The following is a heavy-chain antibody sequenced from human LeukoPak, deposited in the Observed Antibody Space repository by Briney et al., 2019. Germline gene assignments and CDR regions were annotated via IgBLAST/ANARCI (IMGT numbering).Heavy chain of an antibody. J-gene: IGHJ4*02. Sequence: PGRSLRLSCAASGFTFSTYGLNWVRQAPGKGLEWVSSISSSSDSIHYAESLGGRFTVSRDNSKNSLFLQMNSVTAEDTAVYYCASGVQHCADGDCYSIYWGQGTLVTVSS. V-gene: IGHV3-21*01. CDR2: ISSSSDSI. CDR1: GFTFSTYG. CDR3: ASGVQHCADGDCYSIY. D-gene: IGHD2-21*01.